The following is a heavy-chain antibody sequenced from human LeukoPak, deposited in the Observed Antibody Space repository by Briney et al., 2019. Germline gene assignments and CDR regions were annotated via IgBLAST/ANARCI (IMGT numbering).Heavy chain of an antibody. J-gene: IGHJ4*02. CDR2: INHSGST. V-gene: IGHV4-34*01. CDR1: GGSFSGYY. Sequence: PSETLSLTCAVYGGSFSGYYWSWIRQPPGKGLEWIGEINHSGSTNYNPSLKSRVTIPVDTSKNQFSLKLSSVTAADTAVYYCAGVVVVVAAAPFDYWGQGTLVTVSS. CDR3: AGVVVVVAAAPFDY. D-gene: IGHD2-15*01.